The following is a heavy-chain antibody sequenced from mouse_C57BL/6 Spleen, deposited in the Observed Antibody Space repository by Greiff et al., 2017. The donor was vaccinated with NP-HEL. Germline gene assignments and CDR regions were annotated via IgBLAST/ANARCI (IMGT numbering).Heavy chain of an antibody. V-gene: IGHV1-64*01. CDR1: GYTFTSYW. J-gene: IGHJ4*01. CDR2: IHPNSGST. Sequence: QVQLKQSGAELVKPGASVKLSCKASGYTFTSYWMHWVKQRPGQGLEWIGMIHPNSGSTNYNEKFKSKATLTVDKSSSTAYMQLSSLTSEDSAVYYCARSRDYDGYAMDYWGQGTSVTVSS. CDR3: ARSRDYDGYAMDY. D-gene: IGHD2-4*01.